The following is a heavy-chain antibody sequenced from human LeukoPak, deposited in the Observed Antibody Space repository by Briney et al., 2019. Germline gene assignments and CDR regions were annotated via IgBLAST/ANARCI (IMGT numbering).Heavy chain of an antibody. Sequence: ASVKVSCKASGGTFSSYAISWVRQAPGQGLEWMGWISAYNGNTNYAQKLQGRVTMTTDTSTSTAYMELRSLRSDDTAVYYCARAYCSGGSCYNFDYWGQGTLVTVSS. J-gene: IGHJ4*02. V-gene: IGHV1-18*01. D-gene: IGHD2-15*01. CDR1: GGTFSSYA. CDR2: ISAYNGNT. CDR3: ARAYCSGGSCYNFDY.